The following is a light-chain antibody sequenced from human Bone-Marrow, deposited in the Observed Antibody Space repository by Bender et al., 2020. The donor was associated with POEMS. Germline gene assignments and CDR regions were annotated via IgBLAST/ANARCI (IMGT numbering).Light chain of an antibody. J-gene: IGLJ3*02. CDR1: NIGSKS. Sequence: PPSVSVAPGQTARLTCGGDNIGSKSVHWFQQTPGQAPVLVVYDDGDRPSGIPERFSGSKSGTSASLAITGLQAEDEGDYYCQSYDNSLGGWVFGGGTKLTVL. V-gene: IGLV3-21*02. CDR2: DDG. CDR3: QSYDNSLGGWV.